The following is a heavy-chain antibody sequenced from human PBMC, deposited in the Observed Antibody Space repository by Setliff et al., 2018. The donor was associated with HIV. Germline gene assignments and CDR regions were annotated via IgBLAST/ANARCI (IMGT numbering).Heavy chain of an antibody. J-gene: IGHJ4*02. CDR1: GGSISSYY. CDR3: ARGSKAAELFDY. CDR2: IYYSGST. Sequence: LSLTCTVSGGSISSYYWSRIRQPPGKGLEWIGYIYYSGSTNYNPSLKSRVTISVDTSKNQFSLKLSSVTAADTAVYYCARGSKAAELFDYWGQGTLVTVSS. V-gene: IGHV4-59*01. D-gene: IGHD6-13*01.